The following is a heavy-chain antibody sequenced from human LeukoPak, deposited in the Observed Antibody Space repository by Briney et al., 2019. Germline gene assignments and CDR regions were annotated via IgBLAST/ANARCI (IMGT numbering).Heavy chain of an antibody. D-gene: IGHD3-10*01. CDR2: IIPILGIA. V-gene: IGHV1-69*04. CDR3: ASRSYGSGNDAFDI. Sequence: VASVTVSCTASGGTFSSYAISWVRQAPGQGLEWMGRIIPILGIANYAQKFQGRVTITADKSTSTAYMELSSLRSEDTAVYYCASRSYGSGNDAFDIWGQGTMVTVSS. J-gene: IGHJ3*02. CDR1: GGTFSSYA.